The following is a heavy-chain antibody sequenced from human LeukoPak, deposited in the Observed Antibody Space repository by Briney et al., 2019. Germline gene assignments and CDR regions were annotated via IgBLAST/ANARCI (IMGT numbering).Heavy chain of an antibody. D-gene: IGHD4-17*01. Sequence: PGGSLRLSCAASGFTFNSYAMHWVRQAPGRGLEWVAVISYDGSNKYYADSVKGRFTISRDNSKNTLYLQMNSLRAEDTAVYSCARDTSGDYYFDYWGQGTLVTVSS. J-gene: IGHJ4*02. V-gene: IGHV3-30-3*01. CDR2: ISYDGSNK. CDR1: GFTFNSYA. CDR3: ARDTSGDYYFDY.